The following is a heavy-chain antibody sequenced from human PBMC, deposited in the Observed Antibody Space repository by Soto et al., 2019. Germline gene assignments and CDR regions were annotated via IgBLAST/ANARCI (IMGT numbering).Heavy chain of an antibody. CDR2: ISYDGSNK. CDR3: VPSGRP. J-gene: IGHJ5*02. V-gene: IGHV3-30-3*01. CDR1: GFTFSSYA. Sequence: PGGSLRLSCAASGFTFSSYAMHWVRQAPGKGLEWVAVISYDGSNKYYADSVKGRFTISRDNSKNTLYLQMNSLRAEDTAVYYCVPSGRPWGQGTLVTVSS.